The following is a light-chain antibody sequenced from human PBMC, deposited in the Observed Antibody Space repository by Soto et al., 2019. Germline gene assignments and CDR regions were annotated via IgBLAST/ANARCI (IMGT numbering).Light chain of an antibody. J-gene: IGKJ1*01. CDR3: QHYNSYSEA. CDR1: QTISSW. Sequence: DSPMTQSPSTVSGSVGDRVTIPCRASQTISSWLAWYQQKPGKAPKLLIYKASTLKSGVPSRFSGSGSGTEFTLTISSLQPDDFATYYCQHYNSYSEAFGQGTKVDIK. V-gene: IGKV1-5*03. CDR2: KAS.